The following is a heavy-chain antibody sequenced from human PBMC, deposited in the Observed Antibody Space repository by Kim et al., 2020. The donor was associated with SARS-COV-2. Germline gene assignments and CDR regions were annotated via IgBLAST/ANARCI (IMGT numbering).Heavy chain of an antibody. D-gene: IGHD3-3*01. V-gene: IGHV4-59*13. Sequence: SETLSLTCTASGGSISSYYWSWIRQPPGKGLEWIGYIYYSGSTNYNPSLKSRVTISVDTSKNQFYLKLSSVTAADTAVYYCARAPPATIFGVVTAFDYWGQGTLVTVSS. J-gene: IGHJ4*02. CDR2: IYYSGST. CDR1: GGSISSYY. CDR3: ARAPPATIFGVVTAFDY.